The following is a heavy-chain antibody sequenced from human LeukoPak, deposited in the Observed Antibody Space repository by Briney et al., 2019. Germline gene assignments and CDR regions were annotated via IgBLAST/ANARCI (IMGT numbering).Heavy chain of an antibody. CDR1: GFTFSNYW. D-gene: IGHD3-16*02. J-gene: IGHJ4*02. CDR2: IKHDGSEE. V-gene: IGHV3-7*01. Sequence: GGSLRLSCAASGFTFSNYWLNWVRQAPGKGLEWVANIKHDGSEEHYVYSVQGRFTIPRDNTKSSLYLQMTNLKAEDTAVYYCARVHDYVWGNYRYGLDYWGQGTLVTVSS. CDR3: ARVHDYVWGNYRYGLDY.